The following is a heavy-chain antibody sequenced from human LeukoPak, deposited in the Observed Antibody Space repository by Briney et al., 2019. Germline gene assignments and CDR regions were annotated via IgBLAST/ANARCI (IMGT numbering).Heavy chain of an antibody. V-gene: IGHV4-30-4*08. J-gene: IGHJ1*01. CDR3: ASLPNSGSRWYMPVH. CDR1: GGSISSGDYY. Sequence: SQTLTLTCTVSGGSISSGDYYWSWIRQPPGKGLEWIGYIYYSGSTYYNPSLKSRVTISVDTSKNQFSLKLSSVTAADTAVYYCASLPNSGSRWYMPVHWGQGTLVTVSS. CDR2: IYYSGST. D-gene: IGHD2-8*01.